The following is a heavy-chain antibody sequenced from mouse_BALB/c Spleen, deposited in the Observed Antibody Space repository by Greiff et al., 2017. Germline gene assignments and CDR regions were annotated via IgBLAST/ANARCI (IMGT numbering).Heavy chain of an antibody. CDR2: IWGDGST. V-gene: IGHV2-6-7*01. D-gene: IGHD2-14*01. CDR3: ARERYDRYYAMDY. J-gene: IGHJ4*01. Sequence: VKLMESGPGLVAPSQSLSITCTVSGFSLTGYGVNWVRQPPGKGLELLGMIWGDGSTDYNSALKSRLSISKDNSKSQVFLKMNSLQTDDTARYYCARERYDRYYAMDYWGQGTSVTVSS. CDR1: GFSLTGYG.